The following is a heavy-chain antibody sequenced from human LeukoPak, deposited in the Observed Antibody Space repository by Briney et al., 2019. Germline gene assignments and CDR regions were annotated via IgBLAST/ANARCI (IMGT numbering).Heavy chain of an antibody. Sequence: ASVKVSCKASGYTFTSYGICWVRQAPGQGLEWMGWINAGTGNTKYSQKFQGRVTITRDTSASTAYMELSSLRSEDTSVYYCARDQEMATPDYWGQGTLVTVSS. D-gene: IGHD5-24*01. CDR2: INAGTGNT. J-gene: IGHJ4*02. V-gene: IGHV1-3*01. CDR3: ARDQEMATPDY. CDR1: GYTFTSYG.